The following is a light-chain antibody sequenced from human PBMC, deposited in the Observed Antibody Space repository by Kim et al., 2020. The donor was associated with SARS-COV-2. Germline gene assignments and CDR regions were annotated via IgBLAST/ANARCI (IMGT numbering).Light chain of an antibody. J-gene: IGLJ3*02. CDR3: ETWDNDTWM. V-gene: IGLV4-60*03. Sequence: SVILTRTLDSGNSNYMIAWHQQLPAKAPRSVMKREGSGISVRGSGVPVRFSGPTSGADRYLTISNLQSEDEADYYCETWDNDTWMFGGGTKVTVL. CDR2: REGSGIS. CDR1: SGNSNYM.